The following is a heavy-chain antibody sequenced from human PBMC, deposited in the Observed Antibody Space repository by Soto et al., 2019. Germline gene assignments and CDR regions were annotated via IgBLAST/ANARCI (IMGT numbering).Heavy chain of an antibody. CDR3: ASDVVGATGPHGYYYYGMDV. V-gene: IGHV1-18*01. CDR2: ISAYNGNT. Sequence: ASVKVSCKASGYTFTSYGISWVRQAPGQGLEWMGWISAYNGNTNYAQKLQGRVTTTTDTSTSTAYMELRSLRSDDTAVYYCASDVVGATGPHGYYYYGMDVWGQGTTVTVSS. CDR1: GYTFTSYG. J-gene: IGHJ6*02. D-gene: IGHD1-26*01.